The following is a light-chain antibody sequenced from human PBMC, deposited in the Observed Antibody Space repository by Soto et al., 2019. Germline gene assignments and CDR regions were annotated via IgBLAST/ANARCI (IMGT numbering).Light chain of an antibody. CDR3: QQSYSTPTT. CDR2: AAS. CDR1: QSISNY. V-gene: IGKV1-39*01. J-gene: IGKJ5*01. Sequence: DIQMTQSPSSLSASVGYIATITCRASQSISNYLNWYQQKPGKAPKLLIYAASSLQSGVPSRFSGSGSGTDFTLTISSLQPEDFATYYCQQSYSTPTTFGQGTRLEIK.